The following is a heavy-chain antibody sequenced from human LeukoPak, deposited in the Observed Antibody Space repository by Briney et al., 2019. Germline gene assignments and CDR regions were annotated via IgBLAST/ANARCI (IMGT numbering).Heavy chain of an antibody. D-gene: IGHD3-10*01. Sequence: PGVSLRRSCAASGYSLNNYWMSWVRQAPGKGLELVANIKQDGSAKYYVDSVKGRFTISRDNSKNSLYLQMNSLRAEDTAVYYCARDRPLLWFGELDLGRTYYYYGMDVWGKGTTVTVSS. CDR2: IKQDGSAK. CDR1: GYSLNNYW. J-gene: IGHJ6*04. V-gene: IGHV3-7*01. CDR3: ARDRPLLWFGELDLGRTYYYYGMDV.